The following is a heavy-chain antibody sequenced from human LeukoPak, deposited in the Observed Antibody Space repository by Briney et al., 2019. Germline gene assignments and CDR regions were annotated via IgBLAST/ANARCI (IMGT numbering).Heavy chain of an antibody. Sequence: PGGSLRLSCAASGFPFSSYAMSWVRQAPGRALEWVSAVSGSGGTTYYTDSVKGRVTISRDNSKNTLYLQMDSLRAEDTAVYYCAKSDYYDSSGHPSSFEYWGQGTLVTVSS. CDR2: VSGSGGTT. J-gene: IGHJ4*02. CDR3: AKSDYYDSSGHPSSFEY. V-gene: IGHV3-23*01. CDR1: GFPFSSYA. D-gene: IGHD3-22*01.